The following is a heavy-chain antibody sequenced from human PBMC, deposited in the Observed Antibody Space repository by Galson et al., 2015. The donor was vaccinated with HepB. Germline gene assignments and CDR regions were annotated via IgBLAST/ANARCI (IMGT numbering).Heavy chain of an antibody. Sequence: SVKVSCKASGATSSNYAISWVRQAPGQGLEWMGGIIPIFGTANYAQTFQGRVTITADESTSTAYMELNSLRSEDTAVYYCAGNYYANSRCFAYWGQGTLVTVSS. CDR2: IIPIFGTA. D-gene: IGHD3-22*01. V-gene: IGHV1-69*13. J-gene: IGHJ4*02. CDR1: GATSSNYA. CDR3: AGNYYANSRCFAY.